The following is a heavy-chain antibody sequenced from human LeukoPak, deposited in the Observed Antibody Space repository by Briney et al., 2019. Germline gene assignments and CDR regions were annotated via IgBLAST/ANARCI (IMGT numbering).Heavy chain of an antibody. CDR2: IYYSGST. D-gene: IGHD2-2*01. J-gene: IGHJ6*02. Sequence: PSETLSLTCTVSGGSISSGDYYWSWIRQPPGKGREWIGYIYYSGSTYYNPSLKSRVTISVDTYKNQFSLKLSSVTAADTAVYYCARDSVPIRSSSRVNYVPYYYYGMDVWGQGTTVTVSS. CDR1: GGSISSGDYY. V-gene: IGHV4-30-4*01. CDR3: ARDSVPIRSSSRVNYVPYYYYGMDV.